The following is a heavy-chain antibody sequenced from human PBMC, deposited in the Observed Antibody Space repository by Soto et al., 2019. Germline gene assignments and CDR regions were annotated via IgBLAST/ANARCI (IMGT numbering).Heavy chain of an antibody. CDR2: MNPRSGGT. CDR1: GYTFTNYY. CDR3: ARSDDSTSYPLDL. D-gene: IGHD4-4*01. Sequence: GASEKVSCNASGYTFTNYYMHWVRQAPGQGLEWMGWMNPRSGGTKYAQAFQDRVTMTRDASISTAYMEVTSLRNGDTAVYFCARSDDSTSYPLDLWGPGTLVTVSS. J-gene: IGHJ5*02. V-gene: IGHV1-2*02.